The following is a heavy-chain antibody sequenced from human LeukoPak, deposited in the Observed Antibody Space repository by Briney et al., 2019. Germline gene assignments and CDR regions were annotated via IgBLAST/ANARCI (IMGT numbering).Heavy chain of an antibody. J-gene: IGHJ6*03. V-gene: IGHV3-7*01. CDR2: VYQGGTGK. CDR3: AREHYFYHMDG. CDR1: GFSFSSQW. Sequence: GGSLRLSCAASGFSFSSQWMSWVRQAPGKGLEWVALVYQGGTGKYYVDSVKGRFTISRDNAENSLYLQMNSLRAEDTAVYYCAREHYFYHMDGWGEGTTVTVSS.